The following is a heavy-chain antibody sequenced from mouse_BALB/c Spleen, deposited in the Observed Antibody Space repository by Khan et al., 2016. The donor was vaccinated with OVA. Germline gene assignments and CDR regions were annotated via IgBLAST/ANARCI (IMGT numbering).Heavy chain of an antibody. CDR3: ARKASK. V-gene: IGHV14-3*02. J-gene: IGHJ2*01. Sequence: VQLQQSGAELVKSGDTVKLSCKASGLNIKDTYMNWLKQWPEQGLEWIGRIDPTNGNTKYDPNLQGKATIKADTSYNTAYMQLSSLKSYDPAVYYCARKASKWGQGTTLTVSS. CDR1: GLNIKDTY. CDR2: IDPTNGNT. D-gene: IGHD2-5*01.